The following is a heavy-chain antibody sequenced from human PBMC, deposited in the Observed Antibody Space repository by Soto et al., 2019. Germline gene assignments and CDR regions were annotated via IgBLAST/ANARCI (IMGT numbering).Heavy chain of an antibody. D-gene: IGHD3-22*01. CDR2: ISSSSSTI. V-gene: IGHV3-48*01. J-gene: IGHJ4*02. Sequence: PGGSLRLSCAASGFTFSRYSMNWVLQAPWKGLEWVSYISSSSSTIYYADSVKGRFTVSRDNSKNTLYLQMNSLRAEDTAVYYCAKDAPYYDSSGYPYSYFDYWGQGTLVTVSS. CDR1: GFTFSRYS. CDR3: AKDAPYYDSSGYPYSYFDY.